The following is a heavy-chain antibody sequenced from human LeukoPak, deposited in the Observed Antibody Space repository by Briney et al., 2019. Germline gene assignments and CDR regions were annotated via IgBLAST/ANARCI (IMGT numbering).Heavy chain of an antibody. CDR2: IDYSGST. CDR3: ARRISFDN. J-gene: IGHJ3*02. Sequence: SETLSLTCTVSGGSISSYYWSWIRQPPGKGLEWIGYIDYSGSTNDNPSLKSRVTISVDTSKKQISLKLSSVTAADTAVYYCARRISFDNWGQGTMVTVSS. V-gene: IGHV4-59*08. CDR1: GGSISSYY.